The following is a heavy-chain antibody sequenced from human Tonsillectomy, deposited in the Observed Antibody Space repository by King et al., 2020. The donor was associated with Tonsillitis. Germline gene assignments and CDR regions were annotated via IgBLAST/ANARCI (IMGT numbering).Heavy chain of an antibody. CDR3: AREVLMVSGPGRYFDL. CDR1: GGTFSSYA. CDR2: IIPILGIA. J-gene: IGHJ2*01. D-gene: IGHD3-9*01. V-gene: IGHV1-69*09. Sequence: QLVQSGAEVKKPGSSVKVSCKASGGTFSSYAISWVRQAPGQGLEWMGRIIPILGIANYAQKFQGRVTITADKSTSTAYMELSSLRSEATAVYYCAREVLMVSGPGRYFDLWGRGTLVTVSS.